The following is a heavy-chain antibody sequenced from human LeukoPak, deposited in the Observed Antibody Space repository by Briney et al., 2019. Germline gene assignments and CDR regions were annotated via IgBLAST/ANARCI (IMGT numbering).Heavy chain of an antibody. J-gene: IGHJ4*02. D-gene: IGHD3-22*01. CDR3: ARNSSGIEHLRPFDY. CDR2: LYYSGST. CDR1: GGSISSGYYY. Sequence: SSETLSLTCTVSGGSISSGYYYWGWIRQPPGKGLEWIGSLYYSGSTNYNPSLKSRVTISVDTSKHQFSLKLNSVTAADTAVYYCARNSSGIEHLRPFDYWGQGTLVTVSS. V-gene: IGHV4-39*01.